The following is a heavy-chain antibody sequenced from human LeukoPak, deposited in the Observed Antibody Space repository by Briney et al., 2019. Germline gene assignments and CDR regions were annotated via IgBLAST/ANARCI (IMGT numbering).Heavy chain of an antibody. CDR1: GFTVSSNY. CDR2: ISGSGVST. Sequence: GGSLRLSCAASGFTVSSNYMSWVRQGQGKGLEWVSTISGSGVSTYYADSVKGRFTTSRDNSKNTLYLQLNNVRAEDTAVYYCAPLSSGYWGQGTLVTVSS. D-gene: IGHD3-10*01. J-gene: IGHJ4*02. V-gene: IGHV3-23*01. CDR3: APLSSGY.